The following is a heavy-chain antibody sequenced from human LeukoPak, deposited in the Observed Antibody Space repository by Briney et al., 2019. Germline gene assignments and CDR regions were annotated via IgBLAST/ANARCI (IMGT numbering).Heavy chain of an antibody. CDR2: IYSTGST. Sequence: SETLSLTCTVSGGSTSNYYWSWIRQTPGKGLEWMGFIYSTGSTTYNPSLKGRVTISVDTSKNQFSLKLTSVTAADTAVYYCASGTSSWTWFDPWGQGTPVTVSS. J-gene: IGHJ5*02. CDR1: GGSTSNYY. CDR3: ASGTSSWTWFDP. D-gene: IGHD2-2*01. V-gene: IGHV4-59*01.